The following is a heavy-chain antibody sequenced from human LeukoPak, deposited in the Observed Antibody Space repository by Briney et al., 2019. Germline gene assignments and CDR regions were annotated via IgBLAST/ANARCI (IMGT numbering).Heavy chain of an antibody. CDR3: ARVLDLSKRGLDAFDI. CDR1: GGSISSSSYY. J-gene: IGHJ3*02. V-gene: IGHV4-39*07. CDR2: IYYRGST. D-gene: IGHD3-16*01. Sequence: PSETLSLTCTVSGGSISSSSYYWGWIRQPPGKGLEWIGSIYYRGSTYYNPSLKSRVTISVDTSKNQFSLKLSSATAADTAVYYCARVLDLSKRGLDAFDIWGQGTMVTVSS.